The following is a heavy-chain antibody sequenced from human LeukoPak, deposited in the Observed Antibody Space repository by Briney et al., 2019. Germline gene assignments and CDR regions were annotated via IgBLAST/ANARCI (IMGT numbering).Heavy chain of an antibody. CDR2: ISLDGGTN. Sequence: PGGSLRLSCAASGFTFNIYGMHWVRQAPGKGLEWVAFISLDGGTNYYADSVKGRFTISRDNSKNTLYLQMNSLRAEDTAVYYCAKDPRWHYGGNNYYFDYWGQGTLVTVSS. CDR3: AKDPRWHYGGNNYYFDY. D-gene: IGHD4-23*01. J-gene: IGHJ4*02. V-gene: IGHV3-30*02. CDR1: GFTFNIYG.